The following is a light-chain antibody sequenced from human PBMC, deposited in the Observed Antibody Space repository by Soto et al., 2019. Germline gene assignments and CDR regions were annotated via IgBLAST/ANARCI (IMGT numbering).Light chain of an antibody. CDR3: GTWDSSLSAYV. J-gene: IGLJ1*01. CDR2: DNN. Sequence: QSVLTQPPSVSAAPRQKVTISCSGSSSNIRNNYVSWYQQLPGTAPKLLIYDNNKRPSGIPDRFSGSKSGTSATLGITGLXTGDEADYYCGTWDSSLSAYVFGTGTRSPS. V-gene: IGLV1-51*01. CDR1: SSNIRNNY.